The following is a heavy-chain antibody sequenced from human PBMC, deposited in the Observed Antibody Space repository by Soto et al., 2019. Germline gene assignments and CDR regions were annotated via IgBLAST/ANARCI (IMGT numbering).Heavy chain of an antibody. Sequence: GGSLRLSCAASGFTFSSYSMNWVRQAPGKGLEWVANIKQDGSEKYYVDSVKGRFTISRDNAKNSLYLQMNSMRAEDTAVYYCAREGSAAAADYWGQGTLVTVSS. J-gene: IGHJ4*02. V-gene: IGHV3-7*01. CDR2: IKQDGSEK. CDR3: AREGSAAAADY. CDR1: GFTFSSYS. D-gene: IGHD6-13*01.